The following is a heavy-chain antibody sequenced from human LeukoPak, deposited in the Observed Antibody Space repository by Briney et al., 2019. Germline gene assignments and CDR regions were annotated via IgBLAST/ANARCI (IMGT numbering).Heavy chain of an antibody. CDR2: LYYSGST. V-gene: IGHV4-59*01. J-gene: IGHJ4*02. Sequence: SETLSDTCTVSGASISSYYWSWIRQPPGKGLEWIGYLYYSGSTNYNPSLKSRVTISVDTSKNQFSLKLSSVTAADTAVYYCARDGGTILGTFDYWGQGTLVTVSS. D-gene: IGHD1-1*01. CDR1: GASISSYY. CDR3: ARDGGTILGTFDY.